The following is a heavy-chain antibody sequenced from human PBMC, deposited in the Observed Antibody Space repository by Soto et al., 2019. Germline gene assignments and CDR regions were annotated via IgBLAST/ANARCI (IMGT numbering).Heavy chain of an antibody. V-gene: IGHV4-31*03. CDR2: IYVTGAV. D-gene: IGHD2-21*01. CDR1: GAALKSGNYY. J-gene: IGHJ5*02. CDR3: ARLRIATNNYKWFDP. Sequence: SETLSLTCSVSGAALKSGNYYWSWIRQVPGKGLEWIGHIYVTGAVDYNPSLRDRITISQDTSERQFSLNLRLVTAADTAVYYCARLRIATNNYKWFDPWGQGTLVTVSS.